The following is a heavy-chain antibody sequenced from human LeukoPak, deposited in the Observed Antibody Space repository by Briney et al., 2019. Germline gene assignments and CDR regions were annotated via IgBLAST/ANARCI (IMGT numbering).Heavy chain of an antibody. V-gene: IGHV1-46*01. J-gene: IGHJ3*02. CDR3: AREPPHRSAFDI. Sequence: ASVKVSCKASGYTFTSYGISWVRQAPGQGLEWMGIINPSGGSTSYAQKFQGRVTMTRDTPTSTVYMELSSLRSEDTAVYYCAREPPHRSAFDIWGQGTMVTVSS. D-gene: IGHD2-15*01. CDR1: GYTFTSYG. CDR2: INPSGGST.